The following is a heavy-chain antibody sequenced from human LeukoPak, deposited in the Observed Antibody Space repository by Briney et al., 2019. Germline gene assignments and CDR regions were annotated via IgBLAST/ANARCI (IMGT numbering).Heavy chain of an antibody. CDR1: GFTFSSYG. J-gene: IGHJ4*02. Sequence: GSLRLSCAASGFTFSSYGMHWVRQAPGKGLEWVAVISYDGSNKYYADSVKGRFTISRDNSKNTLYLQMSSLRAEDTAVYYCAKEGDDSSGYYPPFDYWGQGTLVTVSS. D-gene: IGHD3-22*01. CDR3: AKEGDDSSGYYPPFDY. V-gene: IGHV3-30*18. CDR2: ISYDGSNK.